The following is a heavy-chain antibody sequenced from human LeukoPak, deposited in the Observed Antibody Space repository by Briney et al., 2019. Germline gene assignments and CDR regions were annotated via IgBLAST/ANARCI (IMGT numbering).Heavy chain of an antibody. V-gene: IGHV4-34*01. Sequence: SETLSLTCAVYGGSFSGYYWSWIRQPPGKGLEWIGEINHSGSTNYNPSLKSRVTISVDTSKNQFSLKLSSVTAADTAVYYCARDYCDSSGYYYTPFDYWGQGTLVTVSS. CDR3: ARDYCDSSGYYYTPFDY. J-gene: IGHJ4*02. CDR2: INHSGST. D-gene: IGHD3-22*01. CDR1: GGSFSGYY.